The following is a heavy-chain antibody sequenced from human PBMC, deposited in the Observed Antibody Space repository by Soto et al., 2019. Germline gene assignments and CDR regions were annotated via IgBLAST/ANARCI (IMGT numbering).Heavy chain of an antibody. D-gene: IGHD1-26*01. J-gene: IGHJ6*02. CDR1: GFTFSNYA. CDR3: AKDLYPSGDYYYYGMDV. CDR2: ISYDGSKK. V-gene: IGHV3-30*18. Sequence: GGSLRLSCAASGFTFSNYAIHWVRQAPGKGLEWVAVISYDGSKKYYADSVKGRFTVSRDNSKNTLYLQVNSLSTEDTAVYYCAKDLYPSGDYYYYGMDVWGQGTTVTVSS.